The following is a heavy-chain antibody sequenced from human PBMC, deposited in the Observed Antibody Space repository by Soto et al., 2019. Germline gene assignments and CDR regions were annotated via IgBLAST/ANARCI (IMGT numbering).Heavy chain of an antibody. CDR3: ARPFGICGGDPDVCSMDV. CDR2: INHSGST. J-gene: IGHJ6*02. D-gene: IGHD2-21*02. V-gene: IGHV4-34*01. CDR1: GGSFSGYY. Sequence: QVQLQQWGAGLLKPSETLSLTCAVYGGSFSGYYWSWIRQPPGKGLEWIGEINHSGSTNYNPSLKSRVTISVNTSKNQFSLKLSSVAAADPAVYYCARPFGICGGDPDVCSMDVWGQGTTVTVSS.